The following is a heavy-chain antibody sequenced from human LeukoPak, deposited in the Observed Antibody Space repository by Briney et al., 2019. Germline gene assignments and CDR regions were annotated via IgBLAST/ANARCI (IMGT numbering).Heavy chain of an antibody. Sequence: GESLKISCKGSGYSFTSYWICWVRPMPGKGLELRGIIYPGDSDTRYSPSFQGQVTISADKSISTAYLQWSSLKASDTAMYYCARLPSVVPAYYFDYWGQGTLVTVSS. J-gene: IGHJ4*02. CDR1: GYSFTSYW. CDR2: IYPGDSDT. V-gene: IGHV5-51*01. D-gene: IGHD2-2*01. CDR3: ARLPSVVPAYYFDY.